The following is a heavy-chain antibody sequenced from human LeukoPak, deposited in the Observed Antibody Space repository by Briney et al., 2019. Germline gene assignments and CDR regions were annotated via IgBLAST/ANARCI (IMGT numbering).Heavy chain of an antibody. CDR1: GGTFSSYA. Sequence: SVKVSCKASGGTFSSYAISWVRQAPGQGLEWMGGIIPIFGTANYAQKFQGRVTITTDESTSTAYMELSSPRSEDTAVYYCARSRYYGSGIELDYWGQGTLVTVSS. CDR2: IIPIFGTA. J-gene: IGHJ4*02. V-gene: IGHV1-69*05. CDR3: ARSRYYGSGIELDY. D-gene: IGHD3-10*01.